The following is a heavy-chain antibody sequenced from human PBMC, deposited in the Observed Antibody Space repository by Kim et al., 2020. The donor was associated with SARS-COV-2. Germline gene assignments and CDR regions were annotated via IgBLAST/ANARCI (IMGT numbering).Heavy chain of an antibody. CDR3: ARDNEFATGGFDL. CDR2: IYYSGST. J-gene: IGHJ2*01. CDR1: GGSISSSSYY. V-gene: IGHV4-39*07. D-gene: IGHD7-27*01. Sequence: SETLSLTCTVSGGSISSSSYYWGWIRQPPGKGLEWIGSIYYSGSTYYNPSLKSRVTISVDTSKNQFSLKLSSVTAADTAVYYCARDNEFATGGFDLWGRGTLVTVSS.